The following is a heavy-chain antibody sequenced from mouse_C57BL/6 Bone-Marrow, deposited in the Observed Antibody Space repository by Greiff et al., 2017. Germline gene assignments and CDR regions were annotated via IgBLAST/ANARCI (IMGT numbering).Heavy chain of an antibody. Sequence: EVQGVESGGGLVQPGESLKLSCESNEYEFPSHDMSWVRKTPEKRLELVAAINSDGGSTYYPDTMERRFIISRDNTKKTLYLQMSSLRSEDTALYYCARQGGDSSGYVWFAYWGQGTLVTVSA. V-gene: IGHV5-2*01. J-gene: IGHJ3*01. D-gene: IGHD3-2*02. CDR3: ARQGGDSSGYVWFAY. CDR2: INSDGGST. CDR1: EYEFPSHD.